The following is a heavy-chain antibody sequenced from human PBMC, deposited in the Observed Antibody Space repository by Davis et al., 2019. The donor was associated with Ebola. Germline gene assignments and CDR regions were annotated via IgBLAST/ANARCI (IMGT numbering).Heavy chain of an antibody. CDR3: ARESAAVHFDY. Sequence: ASVKVSCRASGYTFTSYYMHWVRQAPGQGLEWMGWINPNSGGTNYAQKFQGWVTMTRDTSISTAYMELSRLRSDDTAVYYCARESAAVHFDYWGQGTLVTVSS. CDR1: GYTFTSYY. V-gene: IGHV1-2*04. D-gene: IGHD4-17*01. J-gene: IGHJ4*02. CDR2: INPNSGGT.